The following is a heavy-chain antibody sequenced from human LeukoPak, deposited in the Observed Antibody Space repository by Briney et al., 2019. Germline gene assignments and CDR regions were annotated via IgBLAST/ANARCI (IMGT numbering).Heavy chain of an antibody. Sequence: RTGESLKISCKGSGYSFTGYWIGWVRQMPGKGLEWMGIIYPGDSDTRYSPSFQGQVTISADKSISTAYLQWSSLKASDTAMYYCARLGVIVVPAAMRTSGADYWGQGTLVTVSS. D-gene: IGHD2-2*01. CDR1: GYSFTGYW. CDR2: IYPGDSDT. CDR3: ARLGVIVVPAAMRTSGADY. V-gene: IGHV5-51*01. J-gene: IGHJ4*02.